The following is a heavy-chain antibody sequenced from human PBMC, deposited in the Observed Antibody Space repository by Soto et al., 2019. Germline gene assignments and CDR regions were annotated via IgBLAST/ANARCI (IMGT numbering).Heavy chain of an antibody. CDR2: INSAGSII. J-gene: IGHJ3*02. CDR1: GFTPSRLS. Sequence: EVQLVQSGGALVQPGGSLRLSCAASGFTPSRLSMNWVRQAPGKGLEWISYINSAGSIIYYADSVKGRFTISRDNAKNSLYLIMNSRRAEDTAVYYCATVTDLRCLDNPSHALDIWGHGTMVTVSS. D-gene: IGHD2-15*01. CDR3: ATVTDLRCLDNPSHALDI. V-gene: IGHV3-48*01.